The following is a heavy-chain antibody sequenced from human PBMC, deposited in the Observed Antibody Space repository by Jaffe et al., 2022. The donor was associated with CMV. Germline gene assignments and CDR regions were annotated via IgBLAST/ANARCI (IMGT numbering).Heavy chain of an antibody. CDR2: IIPIFGTA. Sequence: QVQLVQSGAEVKKPGSSVKVSCKASGGTFSSYAISWVRQAPGQGLEWMGGIIPIFGTANYAQKFQGRVTITADESTSTAYMELSSLRSEDTAVYYCATPNTRVVPAAIFYYYGMDVWGQGTTVTVSS. D-gene: IGHD2-2*01. CDR3: ATPNTRVVPAAIFYYYGMDV. J-gene: IGHJ6*02. CDR1: GGTFSSYA. V-gene: IGHV1-69*01.